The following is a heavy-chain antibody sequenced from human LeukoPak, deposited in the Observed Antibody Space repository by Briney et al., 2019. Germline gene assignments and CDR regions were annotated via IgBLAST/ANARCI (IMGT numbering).Heavy chain of an antibody. J-gene: IGHJ3*02. CDR1: GGSISSYY. V-gene: IGHV4-59*01. D-gene: IGHD5-12*01. CDR2: IYYSGST. Sequence: SETLSLTCTVSGGSISSYYWSWTRQPPGKGLEWIGYIYYSGSTNYNPSLKSRVTISVDTSKNQFSLKLSSVTAADTAVYYCAREFRLRGYSGYDPRGAFDIWGQGTMVTVSS. CDR3: AREFRLRGYSGYDPRGAFDI.